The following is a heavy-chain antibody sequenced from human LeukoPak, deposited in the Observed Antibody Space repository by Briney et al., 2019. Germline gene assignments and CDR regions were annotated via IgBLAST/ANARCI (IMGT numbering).Heavy chain of an antibody. CDR2: IYPGDFDT. J-gene: IGHJ3*02. V-gene: IGHV5-51*01. CDR1: GYSFTNYW. Sequence: GESLKISCKGSGYSFTNYWIGWVRQMPGKGLEWMGIIYPGDFDTRYSPSFQGQVTISADKSISTAYLQWSSLKASDTAMYYCARLWFGELFPFDIWGQGTMVTVSS. D-gene: IGHD3-10*01. CDR3: ARLWFGELFPFDI.